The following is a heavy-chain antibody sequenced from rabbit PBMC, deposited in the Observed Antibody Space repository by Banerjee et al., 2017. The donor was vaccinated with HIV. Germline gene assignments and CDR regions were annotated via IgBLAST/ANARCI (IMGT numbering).Heavy chain of an antibody. CDR3: ARAGYAGYAGYGYADFFNL. CDR2: IYAGSSGST. D-gene: IGHD6-1*01. Sequence: QEQLEESGGDLVKPEGSLTLTCTASGFSFSSSYWICWVRQAPGKGLEWIACIYAGSSGSTYYASWAKGRFTISKTSSTTVTLQMTSLTAADTATYFCARAGYAGYAGYGYADFFNLWGPGTLVTVS. J-gene: IGHJ4*01. V-gene: IGHV1S45*01. CDR1: GFSFSSSYW.